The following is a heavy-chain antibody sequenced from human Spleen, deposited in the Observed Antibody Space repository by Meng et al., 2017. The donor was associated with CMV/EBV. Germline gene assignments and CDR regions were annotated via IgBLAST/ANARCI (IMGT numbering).Heavy chain of an antibody. D-gene: IGHD3-16*01. V-gene: IGHV3-30*02. Sequence: GESLKISCAASKFDFSIYTMNWVRQAPGKGLEWVAFIRYDGSNKYYADSVKGRFTISRDNSKNTLYLQMNSLRAEDTAVYYCAKDIRLSSYYYGMDVWGQGTTVTVSS. J-gene: IGHJ6*02. CDR1: KFDFSIYT. CDR2: IRYDGSNK. CDR3: AKDIRLSSYYYGMDV.